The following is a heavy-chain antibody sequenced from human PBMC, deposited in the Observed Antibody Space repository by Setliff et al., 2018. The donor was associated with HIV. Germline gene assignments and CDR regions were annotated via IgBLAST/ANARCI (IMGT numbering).Heavy chain of an antibody. D-gene: IGHD3-3*01. J-gene: IGHJ4*02. CDR3: ARGVNFDY. CDR1: GGSFSGYY. V-gene: IGHV4-59*01. Sequence: SETLSLTCSVSGGSFSGYYWSWIRQPPGKGLEWIGYIYIYNSGSTNYNPSLTSRVTIAADTSRNQFSLKLTSVTAADTAIYYCARGVNFDYWGQGTQVTVSS. CDR2: IYIYNSGST.